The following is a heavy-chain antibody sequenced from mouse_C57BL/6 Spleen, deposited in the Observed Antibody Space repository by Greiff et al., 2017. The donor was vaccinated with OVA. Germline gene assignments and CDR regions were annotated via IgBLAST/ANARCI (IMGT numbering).Heavy chain of an antibody. CDR2: ISYRGST. CDR1: GYSIPSDY. J-gene: IGHJ2*01. V-gene: IGHV3-8*01. D-gene: IGHD4-1*01. CDR3: ARSFPGSCFDY. Sequence: EVQLQQSGPGLAKPSQTLSLTCSVTGYSIPSDYWNWIRTFPGNKLEYMGYISYRGSTYYNPSLKSRISITRDTSKNQYYLQLNSVTTKDTATYYCARSFPGSCFDYWGQGTTLTVSS.